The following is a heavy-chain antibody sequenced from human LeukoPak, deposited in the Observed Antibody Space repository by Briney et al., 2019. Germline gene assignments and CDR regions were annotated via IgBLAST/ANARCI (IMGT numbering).Heavy chain of an antibody. V-gene: IGHV1-69*13. CDR1: GGTFSSYA. J-gene: IGHJ6*03. CDR3: ARPRRDCTNGVRPFYYYMDV. Sequence: ASVKVSCKASGGTFSSYAISWVRQAPGQGLEWMGGIIPIFGTANYAQKFQGRVTITADESTSTAYMELRSLRSEDTAVYYCARPRRDCTNGVRPFYYYMDVGGKGTTVTVS. CDR2: IIPIFGTA. D-gene: IGHD2-8*01.